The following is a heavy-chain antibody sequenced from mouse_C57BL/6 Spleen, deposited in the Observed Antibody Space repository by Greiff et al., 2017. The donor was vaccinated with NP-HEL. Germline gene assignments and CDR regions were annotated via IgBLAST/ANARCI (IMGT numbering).Heavy chain of an antibody. Sequence: QVTLKESGAELMKPGASVKLSCKATGYTFTGYWIEWVKQRPGHGLEWIGEILPGSGSTNYNEKFKGKATFTADTSSNTAYMQLSSLTTEDSAIYYCARGAYYYGSSYWYFDVWGTGTTVTVSS. D-gene: IGHD1-1*01. CDR2: ILPGSGST. V-gene: IGHV1-9*01. J-gene: IGHJ1*03. CDR3: ARGAYYYGSSYWYFDV. CDR1: GYTFTGYW.